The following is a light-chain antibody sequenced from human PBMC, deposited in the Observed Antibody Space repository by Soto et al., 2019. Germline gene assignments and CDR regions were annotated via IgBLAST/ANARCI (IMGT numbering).Light chain of an antibody. CDR1: QSVSSS. J-gene: IGKJ4*01. Sequence: EILMTQSPATLSVSPGERATLSCRASQSVSSSLAWYQQKPGQAPRLLIYDASNRATGIPARFSGSGSGTDFALTISSLEPEDFAVYYCQQRSNWPFTFGGGTKVDIK. CDR2: DAS. CDR3: QQRSNWPFT. V-gene: IGKV3-11*01.